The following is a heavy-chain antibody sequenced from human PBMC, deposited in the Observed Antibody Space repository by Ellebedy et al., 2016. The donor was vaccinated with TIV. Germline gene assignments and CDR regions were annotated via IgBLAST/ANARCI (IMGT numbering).Heavy chain of an antibody. CDR1: GASISTYY. J-gene: IGHJ5*02. V-gene: IGHV4-59*01. Sequence: MPSETLSLTCTVSGASISTYYWSWIRQPPLKGLEWIGYIHYRGSLNYNPSLKSRVTFSLDTSKNQFSLKLSSVTTADTAVYYCARDRYIKRIAWFDPWGQGTLVTVSS. CDR2: IHYRGSL. CDR3: ARDRYIKRIAWFDP. D-gene: IGHD2-2*02.